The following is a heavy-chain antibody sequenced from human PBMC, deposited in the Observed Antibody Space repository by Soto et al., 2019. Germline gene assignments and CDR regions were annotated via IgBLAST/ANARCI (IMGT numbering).Heavy chain of an antibody. J-gene: IGHJ5*02. D-gene: IGHD6-19*01. V-gene: IGHV1-69*13. CDR1: GGTFSSYA. CDR3: AKGSPSGWLPPSWFDP. CDR2: IIPIFGTA. Sequence: ASVKVSCKASGGTFSSYAMSWVRQAPGQGLEWMGGIIPIFGTANYAQKFQGRVTITADESTSTAYMELNSLRAEDTAVYYCAKGSPSGWLPPSWFDPWGQGTLVTVSS.